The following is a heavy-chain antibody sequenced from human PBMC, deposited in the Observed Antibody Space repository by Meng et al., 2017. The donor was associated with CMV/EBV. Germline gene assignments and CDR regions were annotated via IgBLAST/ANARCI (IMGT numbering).Heavy chain of an antibody. CDR1: GFTFSSYS. D-gene: IGHD2-2*02. V-gene: IGHV3-21*01. J-gene: IGHJ6*02. CDR3: ARRDCSSTSCYNSYYYYGMDV. CDR2: ISSGSSYI. Sequence: GGSLRLSCAASGFTFSSYSMNWVRQAPGKGLEWVSSISSGSSYIYYADSVKGRFTISRDNAKNSLYLQMNSLRAEDTAVYYCARRDCSSTSCYNSYYYYGMDVWGQGTTVTVSS.